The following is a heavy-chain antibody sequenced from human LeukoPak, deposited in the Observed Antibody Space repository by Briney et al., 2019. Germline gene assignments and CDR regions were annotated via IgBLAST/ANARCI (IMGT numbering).Heavy chain of an antibody. D-gene: IGHD3-3*01. CDR2: IYTSGST. V-gene: IGHV4-4*07. Sequence: SETLSLTCTVSGGPISSYYWSWIRQPAGKGLEWSGRIYTSGSTNYNPSLKSRVTMSVDTSKNQFSLKLSSVTAADTAVYYCAREFDFWSGYYYFDYWGQGTLVTVSS. CDR1: GGPISSYY. CDR3: AREFDFWSGYYYFDY. J-gene: IGHJ4*02.